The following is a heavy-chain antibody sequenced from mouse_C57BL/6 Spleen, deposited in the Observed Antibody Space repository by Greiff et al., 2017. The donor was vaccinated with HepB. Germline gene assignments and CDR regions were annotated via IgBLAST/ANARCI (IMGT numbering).Heavy chain of an antibody. Sequence: QVQLKESGPELVKPGASVKISCKASGYAFSSSWMNWVKQRPGKGLEWIGRIYPGDGDTNYNGKFKGKATLTADKSSSTAYMQLSSLTSEDSAVYFCARLGTYGSSSFDYWGQGTTLTVSS. CDR2: IYPGDGDT. CDR1: GYAFSSSW. J-gene: IGHJ2*01. D-gene: IGHD1-1*01. CDR3: ARLGTYGSSSFDY. V-gene: IGHV1-82*01.